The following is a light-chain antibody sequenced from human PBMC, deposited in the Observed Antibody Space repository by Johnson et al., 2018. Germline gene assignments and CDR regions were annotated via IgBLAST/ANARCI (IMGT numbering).Light chain of an antibody. CDR3: GTWDSSLSAGNV. CDR2: ENN. V-gene: IGLV1-51*02. J-gene: IGLJ1*01. Sequence: PPSVSAAPGQKVTISCSGSSSNIGNNYVSWYQQLPGTAPKLLIYENNKRPSGIPDRFSGSKSGTSATLCITGLQTGDEADYYCGTWDSSLSAGNVFGTGTKVTVL. CDR1: SSNIGNNY.